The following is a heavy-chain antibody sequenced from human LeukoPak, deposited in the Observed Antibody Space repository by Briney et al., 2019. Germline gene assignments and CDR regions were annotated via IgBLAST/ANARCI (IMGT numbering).Heavy chain of an antibody. CDR3: AREEDIVATIETDYYYYGMDV. J-gene: IGHJ6*02. CDR2: TSYRSTWNN. D-gene: IGHD5-12*01. V-gene: IGHV6-1*01. Sequence: SQTLSLTCAISGDTASSNTAAWNCIRPPPSRGLEWLRRTSYRSTWNNDYAVSVKSRITLNPDTSKNQFFLQLNSVTPEDTAVYYCAREEDIVATIETDYYYYGMDVWGQGTTVTVSS. CDR1: GDTASSNTAA.